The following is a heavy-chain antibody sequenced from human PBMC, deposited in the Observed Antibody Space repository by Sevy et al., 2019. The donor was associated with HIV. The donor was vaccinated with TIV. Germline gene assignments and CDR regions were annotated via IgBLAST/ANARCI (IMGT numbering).Heavy chain of an antibody. CDR3: ARTDYGDYYNWFDP. V-gene: IGHV1-69*13. CDR1: GGTFSSYA. D-gene: IGHD4-17*01. J-gene: IGHJ5*02. Sequence: ASLKVSCKASGGTFSSYAISWVRQAPGQGLEWMGGIIPIFGTANYAQKFQGRVTITADESTSTAYMELSSLRSEDTAVYYCARTDYGDYYNWFDPWGQGTLVTVSS. CDR2: IIPIFGTA.